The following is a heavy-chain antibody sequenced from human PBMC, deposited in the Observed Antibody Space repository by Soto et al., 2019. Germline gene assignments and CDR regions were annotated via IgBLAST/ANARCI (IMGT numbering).Heavy chain of an antibody. J-gene: IGHJ4*02. CDR3: AREGGYDYVFDY. CDR1: GGSVSSGSYY. Sequence: SETLSLTCTVSGGSVSSGSYYWSWIRQPPGKGLEWIGYIYYSGSTNYNPSLKSRVTISVDTSKNSLYLQMNSLRAEDTAVYYCAREGGYDYVFDYWGQGTLVTVSS. V-gene: IGHV4-61*01. D-gene: IGHD5-12*01. CDR2: IYYSGST.